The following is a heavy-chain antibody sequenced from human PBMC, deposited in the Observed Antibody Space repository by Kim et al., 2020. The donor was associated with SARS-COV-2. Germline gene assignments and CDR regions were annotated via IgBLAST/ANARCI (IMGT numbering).Heavy chain of an antibody. D-gene: IGHD2-8*01. CDR2: INSDGSTT. Sequence: GGSLRLSCAASGFTCSTYNMHWVRQAPGKGLVWVSVINSDGSTTSYADSVKGRFTISRDNAKNTLYLQMNNLRAEDTAVYYCARRSTKVVDMWGQGTTVTVSS. J-gene: IGHJ3*02. CDR1: GFTCSTYN. V-gene: IGHV3-74*01. CDR3: ARRSTKVVDM.